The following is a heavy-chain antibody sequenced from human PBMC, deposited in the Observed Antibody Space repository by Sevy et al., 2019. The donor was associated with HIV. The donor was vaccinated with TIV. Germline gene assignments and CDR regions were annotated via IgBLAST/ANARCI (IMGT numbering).Heavy chain of an antibody. V-gene: IGHV1-69*13. Sequence: ASVKVSCKASGGTFSSYAISWVRQAPGQGLEWMGGIIPIFGTANYAQKFQGRVTITADESTSTAYMELSSLGSEDTAVYYCARVVAARAAYYFDYWGQGTLVTVSS. CDR1: GGTFSSYA. J-gene: IGHJ4*02. CDR2: IIPIFGTA. D-gene: IGHD2-2*01. CDR3: ARVVAARAAYYFDY.